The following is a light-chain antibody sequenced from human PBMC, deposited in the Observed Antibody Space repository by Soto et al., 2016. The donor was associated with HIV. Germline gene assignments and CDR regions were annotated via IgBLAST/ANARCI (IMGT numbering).Light chain of an antibody. J-gene: IGKJ2*01. V-gene: IGKV1-6*01. Sequence: AIQMTQSPSSLSASLGDRVTITCRASQGIKNELGWYQQKPGKAPKLLIYATSSLGGGVPSRFSGSGSGTDFTLTISSLQPEDSASCFCLQXYDRPYTFGQGTKLEIK. CDR2: ATS. CDR3: LQXYDRPYT. CDR1: QGIKNE.